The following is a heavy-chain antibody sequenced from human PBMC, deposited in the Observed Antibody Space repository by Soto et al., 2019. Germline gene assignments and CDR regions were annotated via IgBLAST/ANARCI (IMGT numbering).Heavy chain of an antibody. Sequence: ASVKVSCKASGYTFTSYYMHWVRQAPGQGLEWMGIINPSGGSTSYAQKFQGRVTMTRDTSTSTVYMELSGLRSEDTAVYYCARAGYCSGGSCKKLDYWGQGTLVTVSS. CDR1: GYTFTSYY. CDR2: INPSGGST. J-gene: IGHJ4*02. V-gene: IGHV1-46*03. CDR3: ARAGYCSGGSCKKLDY. D-gene: IGHD2-15*01.